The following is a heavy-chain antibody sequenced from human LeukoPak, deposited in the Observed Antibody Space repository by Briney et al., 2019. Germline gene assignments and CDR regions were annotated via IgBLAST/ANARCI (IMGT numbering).Heavy chain of an antibody. Sequence: SETLSLTCTVSGDSISSHYWSWIRQPPGKGLEWIGYRSTTYSPSLTSRVTMSVDMSKNQFSLKLSSVTAADTAIYYCASVRYCSGGSCYSSFDYWGQGALVTVSS. V-gene: IGHV4-59*11. D-gene: IGHD2-15*01. CDR2: RST. J-gene: IGHJ4*02. CDR3: ASVRYCSGGSCYSSFDY. CDR1: GDSISSHY.